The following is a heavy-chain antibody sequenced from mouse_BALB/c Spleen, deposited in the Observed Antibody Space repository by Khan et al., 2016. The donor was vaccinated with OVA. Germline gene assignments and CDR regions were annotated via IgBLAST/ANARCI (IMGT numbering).Heavy chain of an antibody. V-gene: IGHV1-9*01. J-gene: IGHJ3*01. Sequence: QVQLKESGAELMKPGASVKISCKSTGYTFSSYWIEWVKQSPGHGLEWIGEILPGSNSTNYNERFKGKATITADASSNTAYMQLSSLTSEDSAIYYCARGNYYGSTSWFGYWGQGTLVTVSA. CDR1: GYTFSSYW. CDR2: ILPGSNST. CDR3: ARGNYYGSTSWFGY. D-gene: IGHD1-1*01.